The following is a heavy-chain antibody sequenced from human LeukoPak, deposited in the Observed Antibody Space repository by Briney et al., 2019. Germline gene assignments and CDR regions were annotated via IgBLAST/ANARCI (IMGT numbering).Heavy chain of an antibody. D-gene: IGHD3-10*01. CDR2: IYYSGST. CDR3: AGHRGPGSYPFDY. CDR1: GGSITGYY. V-gene: IGHV4-59*08. Sequence: SETLSLTCTVSGGSITGYYWTWIRQPPGKGLEWIGYIYYSGSTHYNPSLKSRVTISVDTSKNQFSLRLSSVTAADTAVYYCAGHRGPGSYPFDYWGQGTLVTVSS. J-gene: IGHJ4*02.